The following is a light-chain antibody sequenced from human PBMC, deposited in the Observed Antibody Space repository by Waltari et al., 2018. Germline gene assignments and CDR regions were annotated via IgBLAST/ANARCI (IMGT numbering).Light chain of an antibody. V-gene: IGKV3-11*01. Sequence: EIVMTQSPATLSVSPGERATLSCKASQSVGSSLAWYQQKPGQAPRLLIYNASNRAAGIPARFSGSGSGTDFTLTISSLEPEDFAVYYCQQRSNWNTFGQGTKLEIK. J-gene: IGKJ2*01. CDR1: QSVGSS. CDR2: NAS. CDR3: QQRSNWNT.